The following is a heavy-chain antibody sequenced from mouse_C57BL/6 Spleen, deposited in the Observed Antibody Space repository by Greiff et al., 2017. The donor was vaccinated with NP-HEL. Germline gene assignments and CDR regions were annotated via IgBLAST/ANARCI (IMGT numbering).Heavy chain of an antibody. CDR1: GFTFTDYY. J-gene: IGHJ4*01. D-gene: IGHD2-4*01. Sequence: DVMLVESGGGLVQPGGSLSLSCAASGFTFTDYYMSWVRQTPGKELEWLGFIRNKANGYKTEYSASVKGRFTISRDNSQSILYLQMYALRAEDSATYYCARSIYCDYADDPVYAMDYWGQGTSVTVSS. CDR2: IRNKANGYKT. CDR3: ARSIYCDYADDPVYAMDY. V-gene: IGHV7-3*01.